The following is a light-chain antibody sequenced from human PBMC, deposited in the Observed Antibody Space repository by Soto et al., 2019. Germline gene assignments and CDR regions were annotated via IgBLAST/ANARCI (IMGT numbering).Light chain of an antibody. J-gene: IGLJ1*01. V-gene: IGLV1-47*01. CDR1: SSNIGSNY. Sequence: QSVLTQPPSASGTPGQRVTISCSGSSSNIGSNYVYWYQQLPGTAPKLLIDRNNQRPSGVPDRFSGSKSGTSASLAISGLRSEDEADYYCAAWDDSLSGDYVFGTGTKLTVL. CDR2: RNN. CDR3: AAWDDSLSGDYV.